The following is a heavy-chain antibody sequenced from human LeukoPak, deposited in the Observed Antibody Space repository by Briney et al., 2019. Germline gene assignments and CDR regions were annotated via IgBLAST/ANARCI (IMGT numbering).Heavy chain of an antibody. V-gene: IGHV4-38-2*02. CDR3: ARVSGYDWESFYDY. J-gene: IGHJ4*02. CDR1: GYSISSGYY. CDR2: IYHSGST. Sequence: LETLSLTCTVSGYSISSGYYWGWIRQPPGQGLEWIGSIYHSGSTYYNPSLKSRVTISVDTSKNHFSLKLSSVTAADTAVYYCARVSGYDWESFYDYWGQGTLVTVSS. D-gene: IGHD5-12*01.